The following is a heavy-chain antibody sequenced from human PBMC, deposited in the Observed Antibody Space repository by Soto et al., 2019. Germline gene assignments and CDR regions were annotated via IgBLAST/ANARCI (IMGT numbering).Heavy chain of an antibody. CDR2: VNPNGGST. Sequence: QVQLVQSGAEVKEPGASVKISCKASGYTFTSFYIHWVRQAPGQGLEWMGIVNPNGGSTNYAQNFNGRITISRDTSTSTVYMDLSSLRSEDTAVYYCVRGLASGDYWGQGTLVTVSS. CDR1: GYTFTSFY. J-gene: IGHJ4*02. V-gene: IGHV1-46*03. CDR3: VRGLASGDY. D-gene: IGHD6-6*01.